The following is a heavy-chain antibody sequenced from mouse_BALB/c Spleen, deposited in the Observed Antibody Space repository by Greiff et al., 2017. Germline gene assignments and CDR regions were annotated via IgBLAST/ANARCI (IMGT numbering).Heavy chain of an antibody. CDR1: GYSITSDYA. D-gene: IGHD3-1*01. V-gene: IGHV3-2*02. Sequence: EVKLQESGPGLVKPSQSLSLTCTVTGYSITSDYAWNWIRQFPGNKLEWMGYISYSGSTSYNPSLKSRISITRDTSKNQFFLQLNSVTTEDTATYYCARARGWPGYFDYWGQGTTLTVSS. J-gene: IGHJ2*01. CDR3: ARARGWPGYFDY. CDR2: ISYSGST.